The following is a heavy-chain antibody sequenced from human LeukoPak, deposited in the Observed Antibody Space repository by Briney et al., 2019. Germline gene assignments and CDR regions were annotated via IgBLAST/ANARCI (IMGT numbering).Heavy chain of an antibody. D-gene: IGHD3-22*01. V-gene: IGHV3-23*01. CDR3: ARDHYYDSRGYHKWFDP. J-gene: IGHJ5*02. CDR2: ISGSGGST. Sequence: PGGSLRLSRAVSGFPYSSYAMSWVRQAPGKGLEWVSAISGSGGSTYYADSVKGRFTISRDNSKNTLYLQMNSLRAEDTAVYYCARDHYYDSRGYHKWFDPWGQGTLVTVSS. CDR1: GFPYSSYA.